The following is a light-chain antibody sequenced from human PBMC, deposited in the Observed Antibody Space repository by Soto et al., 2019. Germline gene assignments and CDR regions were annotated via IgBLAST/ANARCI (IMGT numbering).Light chain of an antibody. V-gene: IGLV1-47*01. CDR3: AAWDDSLGSHAV. CDR2: RNS. J-gene: IGLJ7*01. CDR1: SSNIGINY. Sequence: QLVLTQPPSASANPGQTVTISCSGSSSNIGINYVYWYQQLPGTAPKLLIYRNSQRPSGIPDRFSGSKSGTSASLAISGLRSEDEADYYCAAWDDSLGSHAVFGGGTQLTVL.